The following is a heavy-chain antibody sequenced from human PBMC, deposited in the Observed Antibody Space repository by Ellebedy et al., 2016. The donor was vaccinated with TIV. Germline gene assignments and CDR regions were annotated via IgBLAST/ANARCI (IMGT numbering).Heavy chain of an antibody. CDR1: GFTFSNYR. CDR3: ASKGATTWEYFDH. V-gene: IGHV3-48*01. Sequence: GGSLRLXXVASGFTFSNYRMNWVRHVPGKGLEWLSYISSWSGGTIYYRDSVKGRFTISRDNSKNTLYLQLNSLRADDSALYYCASKGATTWEYFDHWGRGNLVTVSS. J-gene: IGHJ4*02. D-gene: IGHD1-26*01. CDR2: ISSWSGGTI.